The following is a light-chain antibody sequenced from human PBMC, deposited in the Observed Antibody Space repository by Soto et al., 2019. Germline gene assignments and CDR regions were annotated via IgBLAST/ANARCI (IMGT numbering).Light chain of an antibody. V-gene: IGLV2-14*03. J-gene: IGLJ1*01. CDR2: DVT. CDR3: SLYARSNTRQIV. CDR1: SSDVGGYNY. Sequence: QSVLTNPASGSGVPVEARTIFCTGNSSDVGGYNYVSWYQHHPGKAPKLIIYDVTNRPSGVSNPFSGSKSGNTASLTISGLQPLYKANYDCSLYARSNTRQIVFGTRTKVTVL.